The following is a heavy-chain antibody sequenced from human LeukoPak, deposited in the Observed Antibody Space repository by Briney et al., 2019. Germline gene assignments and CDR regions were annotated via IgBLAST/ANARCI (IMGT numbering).Heavy chain of an antibody. CDR1: GYTFTGYY. D-gene: IGHD1-26*01. CDR2: LNPNSGGT. CDR3: VVGPTSGVDY. Sequence: ASVKVSCKASGYTFTGYYMHWVRQATGQGLEWMGWLNPNSGGTTYAKKCQGRVTITTDEPTSTAYMELSSLSSEDTAVYYCVVGPTSGVDYWGQGTLVTVSS. V-gene: IGHV1-2*02. J-gene: IGHJ4*02.